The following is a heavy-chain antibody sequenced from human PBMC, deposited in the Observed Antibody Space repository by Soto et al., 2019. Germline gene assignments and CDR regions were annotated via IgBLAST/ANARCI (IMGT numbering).Heavy chain of an antibody. V-gene: IGHV3-9*01. D-gene: IGHD6-25*01. CDR3: AKDAAYYFDY. CDR1: GFTFDNYA. Sequence: EVQLVESGGGLIQPGRSLRLSCAASGFTFDNYAMHWVRQAPGKGLEWVSGISWDSGSIDYADSVRGRFTISRDNAGNSLYLRMSSLRPEDTALYYCAKDAAYYFDYWGQGTLVTVSS. CDR2: ISWDSGSI. J-gene: IGHJ4*02.